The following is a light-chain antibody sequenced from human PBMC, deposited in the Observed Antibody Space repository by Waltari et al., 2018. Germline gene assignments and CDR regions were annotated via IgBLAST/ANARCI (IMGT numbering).Light chain of an antibody. CDR2: DAS. CDR3: QQRSNWPGT. J-gene: IGKJ3*01. CDR1: HSVGSN. Sequence: ETVLTQSPATLFVYPGERATLSCRASHSVGSNLAWYQPKPGQAPRLLIYDASNRATGIPARFSGSGSETDFTLTISGVEPEDFAVYYCQQRSNWPGTFGPGTKVDIK. V-gene: IGKV3-11*01.